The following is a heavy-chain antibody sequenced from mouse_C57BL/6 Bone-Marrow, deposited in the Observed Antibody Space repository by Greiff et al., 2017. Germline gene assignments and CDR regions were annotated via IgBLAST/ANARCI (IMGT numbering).Heavy chain of an antibody. CDR3: TGLWAWFAY. CDR2: IRLKSDNYAT. D-gene: IGHD1-1*02. V-gene: IGHV6-3*01. Sequence: EVHLVESGGGLVQPGGSMKLSCVASGFTFSNYWMNWVRQSPEKGLEWVAQIRLKSDNYATHYAESVKGRFTISRDDSKSSVYLQMNNLRAEDTGIYYCTGLWAWFAYWGQGTLVTVSA. J-gene: IGHJ3*01. CDR1: GFTFSNYW.